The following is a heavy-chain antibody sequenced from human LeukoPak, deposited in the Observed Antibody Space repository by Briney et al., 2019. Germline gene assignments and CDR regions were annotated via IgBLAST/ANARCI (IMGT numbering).Heavy chain of an antibody. D-gene: IGHD3-22*01. CDR3: ASESSYYDSSGYQSHFDY. J-gene: IGHJ4*02. CDR2: IYYSGST. V-gene: IGHV4-59*01. Sequence: PSETLSLTCTVSGGSISSYYWSWIRQPPGKGLEWIGYIYYSGSTTYNPSLKSRVTISVDTSKNQFSLKLSSVTAADTAVYYCASESSYYDSSGYQSHFDYWGQGTLVTVSS. CDR1: GGSISSYY.